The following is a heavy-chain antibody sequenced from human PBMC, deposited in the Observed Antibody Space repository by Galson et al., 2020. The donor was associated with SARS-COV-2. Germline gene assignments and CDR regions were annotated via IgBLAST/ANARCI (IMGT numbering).Heavy chain of an antibody. V-gene: IGHV4-61*01. D-gene: IGHD3-22*01. CDR1: GGSVSSDRYY. Sequence: SETLSFTCTVSGGSVSSDRYYWSWIRQPPGKGLEWIGYVSYGGGSSYNPSLKSRVTISVDTSKNQFSLKVSSVTAADTALYYCARETYDSSGYYYDYWGQGTLVTVSS. CDR3: ARETYDSSGYYYDY. J-gene: IGHJ4*02. CDR2: VSYGGGS.